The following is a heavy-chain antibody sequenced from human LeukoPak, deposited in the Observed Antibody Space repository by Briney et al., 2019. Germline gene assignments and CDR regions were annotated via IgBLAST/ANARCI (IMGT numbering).Heavy chain of an antibody. Sequence: SETLSLTCAVYGGSFSGYYWSWIRQPPGKGLERIGEINHSGSTNYNPSLKSRVPLSIDTSPTQFSLRLTSVTAADTAVYYCVTSVTVTFTPPAYWGRGALVTVSS. CDR3: VTSVTVTFTPPAY. D-gene: IGHD3-16*02. CDR1: GGSFSGYY. J-gene: IGHJ4*02. V-gene: IGHV4-34*01. CDR2: INHSGST.